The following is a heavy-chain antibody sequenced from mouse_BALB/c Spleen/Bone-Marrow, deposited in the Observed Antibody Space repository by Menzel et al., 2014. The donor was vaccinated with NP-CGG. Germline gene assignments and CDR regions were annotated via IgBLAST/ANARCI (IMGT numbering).Heavy chain of an antibody. Sequence: EVKLVESGGGLVKPGGSLKLSCAASGFAFSSYDMSWVRQTPEKRLEWVAFISSDGDNTYYPDTVKGRFTISRDNAKNTLYLQMSSLKSEDTAKYYCARHTLYYYPSDYWGQGTTLTVSS. D-gene: IGHD1-1*01. CDR2: ISSDGDNT. J-gene: IGHJ2*01. V-gene: IGHV5-12-1*01. CDR1: GFAFSSYD. CDR3: ARHTLYYYPSDY.